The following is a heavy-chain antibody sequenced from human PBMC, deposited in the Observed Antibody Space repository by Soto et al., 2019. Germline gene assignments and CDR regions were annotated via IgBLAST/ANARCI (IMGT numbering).Heavy chain of an antibody. CDR3: ARGPYGSGIRSPYYNYYMDV. Sequence: QVQLQQWGAGLLKPSETLSLTCALYGGSFSGYYWSWIRQPPGKGLEWIGEIGHSGSTNYNPSLKSRVTISLDTSKAQFSLRLSAVTAAGTAVYYCARGPYGSGIRSPYYNYYMDVWGKGTTVTVSS. CDR2: IGHSGST. CDR1: GGSFSGYY. J-gene: IGHJ6*03. V-gene: IGHV4-34*01. D-gene: IGHD3-10*01.